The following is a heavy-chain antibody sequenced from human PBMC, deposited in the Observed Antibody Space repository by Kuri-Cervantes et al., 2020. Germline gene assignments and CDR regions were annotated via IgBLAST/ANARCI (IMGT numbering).Heavy chain of an antibody. J-gene: IGHJ4*01. CDR1: GFTFSDYY. Sequence: GESLKISCAASGFTFSDYYMSWIRQAPGKGLEWVSYISSGGSDLYYTDSVKGRFTISRDNAKNSLYLRMNSLRAEDTAVYYCAKDLRDVIDCGGVCYSGFDYWGHGTLVTVSS. V-gene: IGHV3-11*01. D-gene: IGHD2-21*02. CDR2: ISSGGSDL. CDR3: AKDLRDVIDCGGVCYSGFDY.